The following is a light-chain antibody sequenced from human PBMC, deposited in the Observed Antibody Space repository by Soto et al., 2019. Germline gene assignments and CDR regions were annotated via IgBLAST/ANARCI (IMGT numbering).Light chain of an antibody. CDR3: QQYDNVPLT. CDR1: QDITND. J-gene: IGKJ4*01. CDR2: EAS. V-gene: IGKV1-33*01. Sequence: DIQMTQSPSSLSAFVGDRVTITCHASQDITNDLNWYQQKPGKAPKVLIYEASNLETGVPSRFSGSGSGTDFTFTISSLQPEDIATYFCQQYDNVPLTFGGGTKVEIK.